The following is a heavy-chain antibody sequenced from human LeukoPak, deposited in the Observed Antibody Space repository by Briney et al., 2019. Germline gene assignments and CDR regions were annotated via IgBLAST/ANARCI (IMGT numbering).Heavy chain of an antibody. CDR3: ARAKYYYDSSGYIFDAFDI. V-gene: IGHV4-30-2*01. D-gene: IGHD3-22*01. CDR1: GGSISSGGYG. Sequence: SETLSLTCAVAGGSISSGGYGWGWGRQPRGKGREWNGYIYHSGSTYYNPSLKSRVTISVDRSKNQFSLTLSSVTAADTAVYYCARAKYYYDSSGYIFDAFDIWGQGTMVTVSS. J-gene: IGHJ3*02. CDR2: IYHSGST.